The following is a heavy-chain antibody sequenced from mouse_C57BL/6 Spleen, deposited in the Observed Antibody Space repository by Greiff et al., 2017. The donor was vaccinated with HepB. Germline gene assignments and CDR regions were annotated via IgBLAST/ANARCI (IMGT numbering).Heavy chain of an antibody. CDR1: GYTFTSYW. CDR3: ARGSYGSSPYYFDY. CDR2: IHPNSGST. D-gene: IGHD1-1*01. Sequence: QVQLQQPGAELVKPGASVKLSCKASGYTFTSYWMHWVKQRPGQGLEWIGMIHPNSGSTNYNEKFKSKATLTVDKSSSTAYMQLSSLTSEDSAVYYCARGSYGSSPYYFDYWGQGTTLTVSS. V-gene: IGHV1-64*01. J-gene: IGHJ2*01.